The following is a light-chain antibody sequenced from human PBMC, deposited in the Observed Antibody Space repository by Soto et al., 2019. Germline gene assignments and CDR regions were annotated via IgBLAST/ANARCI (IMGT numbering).Light chain of an antibody. Sequence: QSVLTQPPSASGSPGQSVTISCTGTSSDVGGYNYVSWYQQHPGKAPKLMIYEVSKRPSGVPDRFSGSKSGNTASLTVSGLQAEDEGDYYCGSYTSSSTPYVFGTGTKLTVL. V-gene: IGLV2-8*01. CDR3: GSYTSSSTPYV. CDR2: EVS. CDR1: SSDVGGYNY. J-gene: IGLJ1*01.